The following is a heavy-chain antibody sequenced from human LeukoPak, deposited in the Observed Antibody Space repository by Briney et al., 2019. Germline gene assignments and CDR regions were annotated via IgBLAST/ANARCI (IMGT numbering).Heavy chain of an antibody. J-gene: IGHJ4*02. CDR1: GDSVTSSY. V-gene: IGHV4-59*08. Sequence: SETLSFTCSVSGDSVTSSYWNWIRQPPGKGLEWIGYVSADGTTNYSPSPRSRLIMSVDTAKNDISLILMSVTAADTAIYYCARLDCVLEGCYNHWGRGILVTVAS. CDR3: ARLDCVLEGCYNH. D-gene: IGHD2-15*01. CDR2: VSADGTT.